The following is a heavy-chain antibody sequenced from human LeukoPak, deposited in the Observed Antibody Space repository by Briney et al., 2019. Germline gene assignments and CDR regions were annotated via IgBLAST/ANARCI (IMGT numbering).Heavy chain of an antibody. CDR1: GFTFSTYG. V-gene: IGHV3-30*18. CDR2: ISFDGSNK. Sequence: GGSLRLSCAASGFTFSTYGMHWVRQAPGKGLEWLAVISFDGSNKFYGDSVKGRFTISRDNSKNTLYLQMNSLRPEDTAVYYCAKDRPLQGYSYGYQDYWGQGTLVTVSS. D-gene: IGHD5-18*01. J-gene: IGHJ4*02. CDR3: AKDRPLQGYSYGYQDY.